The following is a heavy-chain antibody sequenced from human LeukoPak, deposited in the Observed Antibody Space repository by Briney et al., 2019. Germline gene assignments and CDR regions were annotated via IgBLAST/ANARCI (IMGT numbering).Heavy chain of an antibody. Sequence: GGSLRLSCAASGFTFSSYAMSWVRQAPGKGLEWVSAISSSGGSTYYADSVKGRFTISRDNSKNTLYLQMNSLRAEDTAVYYCATLAERYSSGWYGYWGQGTLVTVSS. V-gene: IGHV3-23*01. CDR2: ISSSGGST. CDR1: GFTFSSYA. D-gene: IGHD6-19*01. CDR3: ATLAERYSSGWYGY. J-gene: IGHJ4*02.